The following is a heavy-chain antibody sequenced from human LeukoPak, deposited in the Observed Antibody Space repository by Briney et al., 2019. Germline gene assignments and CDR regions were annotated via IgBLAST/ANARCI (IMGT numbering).Heavy chain of an antibody. CDR2: ISSSSSYI. J-gene: IGHJ6*03. CDR3: ARDGGYCSSTSCYYYYYYMDV. Sequence: GRSLRLSCAASGLTYRNYYFSWVRQAPGKGLECVSSISSSSSYIYYADSVKGRFTISRDNAKNSLYLQMNSLRAEDTAVYYCARDGGYCSSTSCYYYYYYMDVWGKGTTVTVSS. V-gene: IGHV3-21*01. D-gene: IGHD2-2*01. CDR1: GLTYRNYY.